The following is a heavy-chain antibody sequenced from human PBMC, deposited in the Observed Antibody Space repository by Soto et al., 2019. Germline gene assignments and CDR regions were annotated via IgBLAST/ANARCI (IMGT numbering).Heavy chain of an antibody. J-gene: IGHJ4*02. V-gene: IGHV4-61*01. CDR1: GGSVSSGSYY. D-gene: IGHD3-10*01. Sequence: QVQLQESGPGLVKPSETLSLTCTVSGGSVSSGSYYWSWIRQPPGKGLEWLGYIYYSGSTNYNPSLKSRVAISVDTSKNQFSLKVSSVTAADTVVYYCARDLEYGSGKGRGYWGQGTLVTVSS. CDR2: IYYSGST. CDR3: ARDLEYGSGKGRGY.